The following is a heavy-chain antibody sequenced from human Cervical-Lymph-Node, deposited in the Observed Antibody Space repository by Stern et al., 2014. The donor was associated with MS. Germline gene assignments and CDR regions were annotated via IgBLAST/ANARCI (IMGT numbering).Heavy chain of an antibody. CDR1: GFTFSSYG. D-gene: IGHD6-6*01. V-gene: IGHV3-33*01. J-gene: IGHJ4*02. Sequence: VQLEESGGGVVQPGRSLRLSCAASGFTFSSYGMHWVRQTPGQGLEWVAVIWYDGSNKYYADSVKGRFTISRDNSENTLYLQMNSLRAEDTAMYYCARGDSSSPLEYWGQGTLVTVSS. CDR2: IWYDGSNK. CDR3: ARGDSSSPLEY.